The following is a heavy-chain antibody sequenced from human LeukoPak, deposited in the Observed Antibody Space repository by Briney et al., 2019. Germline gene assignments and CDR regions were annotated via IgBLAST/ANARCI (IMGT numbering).Heavy chain of an antibody. J-gene: IGHJ3*02. CDR3: ALDPGSAFDI. V-gene: IGHV3-21*01. Sequence: PGGSLRLPCAASGFTFSNYWMSWVRQAPGKGLEWVSSISSSSSYIYYADSVKGRFTISRDNAKNSLYLQMNSLRAEDTAVYYCALDPGSAFDIWGQGTMVTVSS. CDR1: GFTFSNYW. D-gene: IGHD1-26*01. CDR2: ISSSSSYI.